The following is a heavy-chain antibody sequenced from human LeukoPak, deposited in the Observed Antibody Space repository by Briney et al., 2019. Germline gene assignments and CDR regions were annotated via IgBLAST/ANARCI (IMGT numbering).Heavy chain of an antibody. J-gene: IGHJ4*02. V-gene: IGHV3-30*02. CDR2: IRFDGANK. CDR1: GFSFSSYG. CDR3: AKGPEAECDY. Sequence: GGSLRLSCAASGFSFSSYGMHWVRQAPGKGLEWVAFIRFDGANKYYTDSVKGRFTISRDNSKNTLYLQMNSLRAEDTAVYYCAKGPEAECDYWGQGTLVTISS.